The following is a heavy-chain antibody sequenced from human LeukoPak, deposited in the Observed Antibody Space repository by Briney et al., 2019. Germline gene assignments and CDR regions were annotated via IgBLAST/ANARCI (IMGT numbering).Heavy chain of an antibody. Sequence: GGSLRLSCAASGFTFSSYAMSWVRQAPGKGLEWVSVISGSGGSAYYADSVKGRFTVSRDNSKSTLYLQMNSLRAEDTAVYYCAKDLSSGYYDAFDVWGQGTMVTVSS. CDR2: ISGSGGSA. V-gene: IGHV3-23*01. J-gene: IGHJ3*01. D-gene: IGHD3-22*01. CDR1: GFTFSSYA. CDR3: AKDLSSGYYDAFDV.